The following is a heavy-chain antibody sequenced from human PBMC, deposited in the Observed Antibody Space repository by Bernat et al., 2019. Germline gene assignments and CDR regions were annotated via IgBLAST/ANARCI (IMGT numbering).Heavy chain of an antibody. J-gene: IGHJ4*02. CDR2: ISYDGSNK. CDR1: GFTFSSYG. V-gene: IGHV3-30*18. D-gene: IGHD6-13*01. CDR3: AKLQAGYSSIGVDY. Sequence: QVQLVESGGGVVQPGRSLRLSCAASGFTFSSYGMHWVRQAPGKGLEWVAVISYDGSNKYYADSVKGRFTISRDNSKNTLYLQMNSLRAEDTAVYYCAKLQAGYSSIGVDYWGQGTLVTVSS.